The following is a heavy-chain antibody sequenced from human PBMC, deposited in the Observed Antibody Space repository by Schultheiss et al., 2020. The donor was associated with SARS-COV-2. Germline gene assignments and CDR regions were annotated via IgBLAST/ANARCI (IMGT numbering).Heavy chain of an antibody. CDR3: TRDNGYCSGGSCYYYGMDV. CDR2: ITSSSTYI. CDR1: GFTFSNAW. J-gene: IGHJ6*02. V-gene: IGHV3-21*01. D-gene: IGHD2-15*01. Sequence: GGSLRLSCAASGFTFSNAWMSWVRQAPGKGLEWVSSITSSSTYIYYADSVKGRFTVSRDNAKNSLYLQMNSLRAEDTAVYYCTRDNGYCSGGSCYYYGMDVWGQGTTVTVSS.